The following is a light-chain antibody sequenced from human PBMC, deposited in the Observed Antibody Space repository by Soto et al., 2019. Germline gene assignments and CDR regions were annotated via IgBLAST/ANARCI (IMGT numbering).Light chain of an antibody. V-gene: IGLV1-44*01. CDR2: VNN. CDR1: SSNIGSAT. J-gene: IGLJ2*01. Sequence: QSVLTQPPSASGTPGQRVTISCSGSSSNIGSATVNWYPHHPGSAPKLLIYVNNQRPSGVPDRFSGSKSGTSASLVISGLQSEDEADYYCARWDDSLKPVVFGGGTKLTVL. CDR3: ARWDDSLKPVV.